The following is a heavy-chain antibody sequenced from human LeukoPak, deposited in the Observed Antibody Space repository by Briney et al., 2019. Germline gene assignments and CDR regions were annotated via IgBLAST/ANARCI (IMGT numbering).Heavy chain of an antibody. CDR2: INHSGST. J-gene: IGHJ4*02. Sequence: PSQTLSLTCAVSGGSISSGGYSWSWIRQPPGKGLEWIGEINHSGSTNYNPSLKSRVTISVDTSKNQFSLKLSSVTAADTAVYYCARVKKGNWKFQPHFDYWGQGTLVTVSS. CDR1: GGSISSGGYS. V-gene: IGHV4-30-2*01. CDR3: ARVKKGNWKFQPHFDY. D-gene: IGHD1-20*01.